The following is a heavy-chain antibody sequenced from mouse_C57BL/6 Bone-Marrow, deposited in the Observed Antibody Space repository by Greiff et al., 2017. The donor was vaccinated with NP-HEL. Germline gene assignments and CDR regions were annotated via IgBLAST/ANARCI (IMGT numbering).Heavy chain of an antibody. V-gene: IGHV3-6*01. CDR3: ARTDYGSRMDFDY. D-gene: IGHD1-1*01. J-gene: IGHJ2*01. CDR2: ISYDGSN. Sequence: DVQLQESGPGLVKPSQSLSLTCSVTGYSITSGYYWNWIRQFPGNKLEWMGYISYDGSNNYNPSLKHRISITRDTSKNQFFLKFHSVTTEDTATYYCARTDYGSRMDFDYWGQGTTLTVSS. CDR1: GYSITSGYY.